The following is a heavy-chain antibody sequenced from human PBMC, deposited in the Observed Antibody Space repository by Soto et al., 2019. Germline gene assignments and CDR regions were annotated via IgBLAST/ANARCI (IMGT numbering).Heavy chain of an antibody. J-gene: IGHJ6*02. CDR1: GGTFSSYA. Sequence: ASVKVSCKASGGTFSSYAISWVRQAPGQGLEWMGGIIPIFGTANYAQKFQGRVTITADESTSTAYMELSSLRSEDTAVYYCARHPGGRGYYYGMDVWGQGTPVTVAS. D-gene: IGHD2-15*01. CDR3: ARHPGGRGYYYGMDV. V-gene: IGHV1-69*13. CDR2: IIPIFGTA.